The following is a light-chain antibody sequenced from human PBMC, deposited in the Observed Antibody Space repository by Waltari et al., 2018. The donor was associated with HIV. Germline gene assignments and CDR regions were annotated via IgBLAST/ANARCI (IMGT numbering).Light chain of an antibody. CDR2: WAS. CDR1: QSLYSSNNKNY. CDR3: QQYYDHPRT. Sequence: DIVMTQSPDSLPVSLGERATINCKSSQSLYSSNNKNYLAWYQQKPGQPPKLLIYWASTRESGVPDRFSGSGSGTDFTLTISSLQAEDVAVYYCQQYYDHPRTFGQGTKLEI. V-gene: IGKV4-1*01. J-gene: IGKJ2*02.